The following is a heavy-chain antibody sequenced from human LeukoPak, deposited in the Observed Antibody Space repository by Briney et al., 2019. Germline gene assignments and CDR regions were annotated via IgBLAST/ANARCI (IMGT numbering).Heavy chain of an antibody. CDR1: GGSFSGYY. D-gene: IGHD3-3*01. CDR2: IYYSGST. Sequence: PSETLSLTCAVYGGSFSGYYWSWIRQHPGEGLEWIGYIYYSGSTYYNPSLKSRVTISVDTSKNQFSLKLSSVTAADTAVYYCARGRWSPRVDYYYGMDVWGQGTTVTVSS. V-gene: IGHV4-31*11. J-gene: IGHJ6*02. CDR3: ARGRWSPRVDYYYGMDV.